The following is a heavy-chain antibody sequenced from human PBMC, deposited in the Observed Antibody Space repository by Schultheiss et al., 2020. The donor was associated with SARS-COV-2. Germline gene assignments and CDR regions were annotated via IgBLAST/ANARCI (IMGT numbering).Heavy chain of an antibody. CDR2: IFPGDSDT. Sequence: GESLKISCKGFGYSFTTYWIAWVREMPGEGPEWMGSIFPGDSDTRYSPSFQGQVTISASISTAYLQWSSLKASDTAMYYCAVGIQTTLDYWGQGTLVTVSS. J-gene: IGHJ4*02. V-gene: IGHV5-51*01. CDR3: AVGIQTTLDY. D-gene: IGHD5-18*01. CDR1: GYSFTTYW.